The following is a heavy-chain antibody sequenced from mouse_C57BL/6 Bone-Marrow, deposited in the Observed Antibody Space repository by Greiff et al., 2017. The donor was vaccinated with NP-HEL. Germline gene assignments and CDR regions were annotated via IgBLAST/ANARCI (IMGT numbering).Heavy chain of an antibody. CDR1: GYTFTSYW. CDR2: IYPSDSET. Sequence: QVQLQQPGAELVRPGSSVKLSCKASGYTFTSYWMHWVKQRPIQGLEWIGNIYPSDSETHYNQKFKDKATLTVDKSSSTAYMQLSSLTSEDSAVYYCARLNYSNYEDYWGQGTTLTVSS. D-gene: IGHD2-5*01. CDR3: ARLNYSNYEDY. V-gene: IGHV1-52*01. J-gene: IGHJ2*01.